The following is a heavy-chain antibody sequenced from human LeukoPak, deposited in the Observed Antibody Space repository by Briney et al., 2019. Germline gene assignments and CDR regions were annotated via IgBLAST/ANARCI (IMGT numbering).Heavy chain of an antibody. D-gene: IGHD4-17*01. J-gene: IGHJ3*01. CDR1: GFTFSSFA. V-gene: IGHV3-23*01. CDR3: AKKAFSYGDLHDAFNV. Sequence: GGSLRLSCAASGFTFSSFAMTWVRQTPEKGLEWVSIISGGGGTTYYADSVKGRFTISRDNTKSTLYLQMNSLRAEDSAVYYCAKKAFSYGDLHDAFNVWGQGTMVTVSS. CDR2: ISGGGGTT.